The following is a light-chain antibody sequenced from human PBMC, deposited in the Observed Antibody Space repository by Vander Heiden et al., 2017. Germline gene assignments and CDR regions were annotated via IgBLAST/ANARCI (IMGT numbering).Light chain of an antibody. Sequence: EIVLTQSPGTLSLSPGKRATLSCRASQSVSSSYLAWYQQKPGQAPRLLIYDTSSRATGIPDRFSGSGSGTDFTLTISRLEPEDFAVYYCQQYGSSPQTFGQGTKVEIK. CDR3: QQYGSSPQT. J-gene: IGKJ1*01. CDR2: DTS. CDR1: QSVSSSY. V-gene: IGKV3-20*01.